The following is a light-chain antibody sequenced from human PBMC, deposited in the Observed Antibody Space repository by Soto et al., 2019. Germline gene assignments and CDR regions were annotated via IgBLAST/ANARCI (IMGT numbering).Light chain of an antibody. CDR1: SSNIGAGYD. J-gene: IGLJ1*01. CDR3: QSYDSSLSGYV. V-gene: IGLV1-40*01. CDR2: GNS. Sequence: QSVLTQPPSVSGAPGQRVTISCTGSSSNIGAGYDVHWYQQLPGTAPKVLIPGNSNRPSGVPDRFSGSKPGTSASLAITGLQAEDEADYYCQSYDSSLSGYVFGTGTKVTVL.